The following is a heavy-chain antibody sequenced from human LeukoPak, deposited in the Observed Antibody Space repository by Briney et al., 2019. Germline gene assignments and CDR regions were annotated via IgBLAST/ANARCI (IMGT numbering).Heavy chain of an antibody. J-gene: IGHJ4*02. CDR2: IYYSGST. D-gene: IGHD6-19*01. CDR1: GGSISSYY. CDR3: ARSSSGWYEYYFVY. V-gene: IGHV4-59*01. Sequence: PSETLSLTCTVSGGSISSYYWSWIRQPPGKGLEWIGYIYYSGSTNYDPSLKSRVTISVDTSKNQFSLKLSSVTAADTAVYYCARSSSGWYEYYFVYWGQGTLVTVSS.